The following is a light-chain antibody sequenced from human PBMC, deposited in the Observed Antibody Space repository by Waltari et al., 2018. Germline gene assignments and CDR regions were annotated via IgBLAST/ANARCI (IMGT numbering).Light chain of an antibody. CDR2: DAS. V-gene: IGKV1-33*01. Sequence: DIQMTQSPSSLSASVVDRVTITCQASQDISNSLNWFQQKPGKAPKLLIYDASNLETGVPSRFSGRGSGTDFTFTISSLQPEDIATYYCQQYDNLIFTFGPGTKVDIK. CDR3: QQYDNLIFT. CDR1: QDISNS. J-gene: IGKJ3*01.